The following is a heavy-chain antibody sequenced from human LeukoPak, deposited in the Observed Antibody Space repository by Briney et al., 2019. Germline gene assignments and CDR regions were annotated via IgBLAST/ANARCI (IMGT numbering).Heavy chain of an antibody. V-gene: IGHV4-59*01. CDR2: IYYSGST. CDR1: GGSISSYY. Sequence: SETLSLTCTVSGGSISSYYWSWLRQPPGKGLEWIGYIYYSGSTNYNPSLKSRVTISVDTSKNQFSLKLSSVTAADTAVYYCATRAYYDYVWGSYRSGTDAFDIWGQGTMVTVSS. CDR3: ATRAYYDYVWGSYRSGTDAFDI. J-gene: IGHJ3*02. D-gene: IGHD3-16*02.